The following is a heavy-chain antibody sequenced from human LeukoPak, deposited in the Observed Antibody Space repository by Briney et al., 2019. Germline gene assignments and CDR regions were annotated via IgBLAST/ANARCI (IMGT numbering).Heavy chain of an antibody. CDR1: GGSISSSSYF. Sequence: SETLSLTCTVSGGSISSSSYFWGWIRQPPGKGLEWIVTIYYSGITNYNPSRKRRVTISVYTSKNQFSLKLNSVTAADTAVYYCAREVVSTITLYFWGQGTLVTVSS. CDR3: AREVVSTITLYF. D-gene: IGHD5/OR15-5a*01. J-gene: IGHJ4*02. CDR2: IYYSGIT. V-gene: IGHV4-39*02.